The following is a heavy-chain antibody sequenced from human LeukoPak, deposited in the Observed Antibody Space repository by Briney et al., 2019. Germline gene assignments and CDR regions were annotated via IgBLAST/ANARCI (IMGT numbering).Heavy chain of an antibody. V-gene: IGHV4-59*12. D-gene: IGHD2-15*01. CDR3: ARDLDCSGGSCYPHGY. CDR1: GGSISSYY. Sequence: NPSETLSLTRTVSGGSISSYYWSWIRQPPGKGLEWIGYIYYSGSTNYNPSLKSRVTISVDTSKNQFSLKLSSVTAADTAVYYCARDLDCSGGSCYPHGYWGQGTLVTVSS. CDR2: IYYSGST. J-gene: IGHJ4*02.